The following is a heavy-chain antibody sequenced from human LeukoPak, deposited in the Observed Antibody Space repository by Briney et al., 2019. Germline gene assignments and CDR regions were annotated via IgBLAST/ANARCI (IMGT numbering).Heavy chain of an antibody. J-gene: IGHJ6*03. CDR1: SYSENFYG. CDR2: ISAQHGQT. Sequence: ASVKVSCKTSSYSENFYGITWVRQVAGQGLEWMGWISAQHGQTEYAPNSQDRVTMTTDTYTNTAYMELRSLRSDDTAVYYCARVDQAAMWGTWGYYYYMDVWGKGTTVTVSS. V-gene: IGHV1-18*01. CDR3: ARVDQAAMWGTWGYYYYMDV. D-gene: IGHD2-2*01.